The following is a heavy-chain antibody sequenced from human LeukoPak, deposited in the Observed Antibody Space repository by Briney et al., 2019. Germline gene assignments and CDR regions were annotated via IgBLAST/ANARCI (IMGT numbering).Heavy chain of an antibody. CDR2: ISSSSSYT. Sequence: RGSLRLSCAASGLTFTDYYMSWIRHAPGKGREWVSYISSSSSYTNYADSVKGRFTISRDNAKNSLYLQMNSLRAEDTAVYYCARLYGDYLNWFDPWGQGTLVTVSS. CDR1: GLTFTDYY. V-gene: IGHV3-11*06. CDR3: ARLYGDYLNWFDP. D-gene: IGHD4-17*01. J-gene: IGHJ5*02.